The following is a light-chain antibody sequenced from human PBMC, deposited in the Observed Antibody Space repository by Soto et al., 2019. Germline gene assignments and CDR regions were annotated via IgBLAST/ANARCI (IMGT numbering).Light chain of an antibody. CDR2: WAF. J-gene: IGKJ2*01. Sequence: DIVMTQSPDSLAVSLGERATINCKSSQSDLYSSNNKNYLAWYQQKPGQPPKLLIYWAFTRESGVPDRFSGSGSGTDFTLTISSLQAEDVAVYYCQQYFSTPYTFGQGTKLQIK. CDR1: QSDLYSSNNKNY. CDR3: QQYFSTPYT. V-gene: IGKV4-1*01.